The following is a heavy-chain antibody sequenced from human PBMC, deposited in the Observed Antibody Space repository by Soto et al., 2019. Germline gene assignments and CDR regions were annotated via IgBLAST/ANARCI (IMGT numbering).Heavy chain of an antibody. CDR3: ARQSAGYSSSWSYYYYGMDV. V-gene: IGHV4-39*01. CDR2: IYYSGST. J-gene: IGHJ6*02. CDR1: GGSISSSSYY. Sequence: PSETLSLTCTVSGGSISSSSYYWGWIRQPPGKGLEWIGSIYYSGSTYYNPSLKGRVTISVDTSKNQFSLKLSSVTAADTAVYYCARQSAGYSSSWSYYYYGMDVWGQGTTVTVSS. D-gene: IGHD6-13*01.